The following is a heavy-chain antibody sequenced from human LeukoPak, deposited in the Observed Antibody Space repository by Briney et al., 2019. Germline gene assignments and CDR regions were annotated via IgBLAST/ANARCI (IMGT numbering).Heavy chain of an antibody. J-gene: IGHJ6*03. CDR1: GGSLSNYY. D-gene: IGHD4-23*01. V-gene: IGHV4-4*07. CDR3: ARDYGGNLNYYYYMDV. CDR2: ISTSGST. Sequence: SETLSLTCTVSGGSLSNYYWSWIRQPPRKGLEWIGRISTSGSTNYNPSLKSRVTRSVDTSKNQFSLKLSSVTAADTAVYYCARDYGGNLNYYYYMDVQGKGTTVTISS.